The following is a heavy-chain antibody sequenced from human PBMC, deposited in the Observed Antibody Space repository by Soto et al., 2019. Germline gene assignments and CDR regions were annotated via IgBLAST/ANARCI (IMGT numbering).Heavy chain of an antibody. J-gene: IGHJ4*02. D-gene: IGHD6-25*01. CDR3: ARDGVAAGNINFDY. V-gene: IGHV1-3*01. Sequence: AAVKVSCKASGYTFTNYAMHWVRQAPGQRLEWMGWINGGNGNTKYSPKLQDRVTITRDTSASTAYMELSSLRSEDTALYYCARDGVAAGNINFDYWGQGTLVTVSS. CDR1: GYTFTNYA. CDR2: INGGNGNT.